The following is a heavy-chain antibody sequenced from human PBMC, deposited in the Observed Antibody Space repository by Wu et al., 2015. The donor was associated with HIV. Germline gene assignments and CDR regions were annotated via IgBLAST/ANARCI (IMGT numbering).Heavy chain of an antibody. CDR1: GYNLTDYY. Sequence: VQLVQSGTEVKKPGASVKVSCKASGYNLTDYYMHWVRQAPGQGLEWMGWINPNSGGTKYAEKFQGRVTMTRDTSVSTAYVELSSLRSDDTAVYYCVAARFWSGYRISVSFDIWGQGTMVTVSS. CDR2: INPNSGGT. CDR3: VAARFWSGYRISVSFDI. J-gene: IGHJ3*02. V-gene: IGHV1-2*02. D-gene: IGHD3-3*01.